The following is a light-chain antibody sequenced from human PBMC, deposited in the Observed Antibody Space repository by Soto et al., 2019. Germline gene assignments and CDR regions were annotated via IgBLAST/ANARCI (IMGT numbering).Light chain of an antibody. V-gene: IGKV2-24*01. CDR3: MQATQSSWT. CDR2: KVS. J-gene: IGKJ1*01. CDR1: QSLVHNDGNTY. Sequence: DIVMTQTPLSSTVNLGQAASISCSSIQSLVHNDGNTYLSWFQQRPGQPPRLLIYKVSDRFSGVPDRFSGSGAGTDFTLTISRVEAEDVGVYYCMQATQSSWTFGQGTKVDIK.